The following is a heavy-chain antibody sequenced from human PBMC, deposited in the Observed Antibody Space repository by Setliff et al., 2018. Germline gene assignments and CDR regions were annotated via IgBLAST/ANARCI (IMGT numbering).Heavy chain of an antibody. V-gene: IGHV4-39*01. CDR3: ARTGTYRYFDY. J-gene: IGHJ4*02. D-gene: IGHD1-1*01. CDR2: IYYRGDT. Sequence: PSETLSLTCTVSGASLNSGTYYWGWIRQPPGKGLEWIGRIYYRGDTYYNPSLKGRLTISVDTAQNQFSLRLTSVTAADTAVCYCARTGTYRYFDYWGQGALVTVSS. CDR1: GASLNSGTYY.